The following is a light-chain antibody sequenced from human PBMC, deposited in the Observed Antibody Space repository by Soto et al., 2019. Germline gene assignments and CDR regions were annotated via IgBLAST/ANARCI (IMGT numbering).Light chain of an antibody. Sequence: QTVVTQEPSVSVSPGGTVTLTCGLSSDSVTASHFPSWYQQTPRQAPRTLIYNTNTRSSGVADRFSGSVLGKRAALTIKGAQADEESYYYWVLYRRSGILVFGGGTKLTVL. CDR2: NTN. CDR1: SDSVTASHF. V-gene: IGLV8-61*01. CDR3: VLYRRSGILV. J-gene: IGLJ2*01.